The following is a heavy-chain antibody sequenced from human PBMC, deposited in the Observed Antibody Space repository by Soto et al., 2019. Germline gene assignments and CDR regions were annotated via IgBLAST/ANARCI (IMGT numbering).Heavy chain of an antibody. CDR1: GFTFSNYA. J-gene: IGHJ4*02. CDR3: AKKRVPASLAREFDS. Sequence: EVQLLESGGGLGQPGGSLRLSCAASGFTFSNYAMTWFRQAPGKGLEWVSVISGGGGVTYYADSVQGRFTISRDNSKNTLYLQMNSLRAEDTAVYYCAKKRVPASLAREFDSWGQGTLVSVSS. V-gene: IGHV3-23*01. CDR2: ISGGGGVT. D-gene: IGHD3-16*01.